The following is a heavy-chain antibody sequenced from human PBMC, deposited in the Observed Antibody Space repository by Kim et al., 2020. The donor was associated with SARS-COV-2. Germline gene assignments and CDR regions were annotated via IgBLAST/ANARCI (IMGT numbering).Heavy chain of an antibody. CDR1: GYTFTSYA. V-gene: IGHV7-4-1*02. D-gene: IGHD3-3*01. CDR3: ARDRSGSYYYGMDV. Sequence: ASVKVSCKASGYTFTSYAMNWVRQAPGQGLEWMGWINTNTGNPTYAQGFTGRFVFSLDTSVSTAYLQISSLKAEDTAVYYCARDRSGSYYYGMDVWGQGTTVTGSS. CDR2: INTNTGNP. J-gene: IGHJ6*02.